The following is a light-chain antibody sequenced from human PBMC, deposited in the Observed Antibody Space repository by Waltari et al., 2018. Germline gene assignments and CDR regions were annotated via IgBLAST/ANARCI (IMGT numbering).Light chain of an antibody. J-gene: IGLJ1*01. Sequence: QAAPTQPPSVSGSPGQSVTISCTGTSSDIGYYNAVSWYQQHPGKAPKLMCYEVSKRPSGFSDRFSGSKSGKTASLTISGLQAEDEADYYCSSYAGSNTYIFGAGTRLTVL. CDR2: EVS. CDR1: SSDIGYYNA. V-gene: IGLV2-11*01. CDR3: SSYAGSNTYI.